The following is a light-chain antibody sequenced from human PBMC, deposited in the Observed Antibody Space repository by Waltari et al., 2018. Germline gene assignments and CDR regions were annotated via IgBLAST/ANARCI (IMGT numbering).Light chain of an antibody. J-gene: IGKJ1*01. CDR2: KVF. CDR3: MQLTQWPWT. CDR1: QSLLSSDGNTY. V-gene: IGKV2-30*01. Sequence: DAVLTQSPLSLPVTLGQPASIPCRSSQSLLSSDGNTYLSWFQLRPGQSPRRLIYKVFNRDSGVPDRFSGSGSGTDFTLKISRVEAEDVGDYYCMQLTQWPWTFGQGTKVDIK.